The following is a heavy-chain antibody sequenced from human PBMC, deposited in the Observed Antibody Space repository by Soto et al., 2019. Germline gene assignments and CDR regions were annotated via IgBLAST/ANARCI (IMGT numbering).Heavy chain of an antibody. J-gene: IGHJ4*02. CDR3: AKRLAGSSWYNFDY. CDR2: IGNSGDTT. V-gene: IGHV3-23*01. Sequence: PGGSLRLSCAASGFTFSSYAMSWVRQAPGKGLEWVSTIGNSGDTTYYGDSVKGRFTVSRDNSKSTLHLQMNSLRAEDTAVYYCAKRLAGSSWYNFDYWGQGTRVTVSS. D-gene: IGHD6-13*01. CDR1: GFTFSSYA.